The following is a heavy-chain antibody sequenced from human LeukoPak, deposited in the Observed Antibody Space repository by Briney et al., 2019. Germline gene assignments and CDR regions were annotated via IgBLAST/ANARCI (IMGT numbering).Heavy chain of an antibody. CDR1: GFTFSSYS. J-gene: IGHJ4*02. CDR2: ISGSVAST. Sequence: PGGSLRLSCAASGFTFSSYSMNWVRQAPGKGLEWVSTISGSVASTSYADSVKGRFTISRDNSKNTLYLQMSSLRAEDTAIYYCAKDVTDWGSRIDYWGQGTLVTVSS. CDR3: AKDVTDWGSRIDY. D-gene: IGHD7-27*01. V-gene: IGHV3-23*01.